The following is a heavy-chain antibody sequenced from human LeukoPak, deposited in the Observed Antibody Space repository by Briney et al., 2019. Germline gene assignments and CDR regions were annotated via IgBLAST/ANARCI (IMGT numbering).Heavy chain of an antibody. CDR1: GYSFTSYW. Sequence: GESLKISCKGSGYSFTSYWIGWVRQMPGKGLEWMGIIYPGDADTRYSPSFQGQVTNSAEKSIRTAYLQWRSLKGSDTAMYYCAGLRTGSGSGDYWGQGTLVTVSS. D-gene: IGHD3-10*01. V-gene: IGHV5-51*01. CDR3: AGLRTGSGSGDY. CDR2: IYPGDADT. J-gene: IGHJ4*02.